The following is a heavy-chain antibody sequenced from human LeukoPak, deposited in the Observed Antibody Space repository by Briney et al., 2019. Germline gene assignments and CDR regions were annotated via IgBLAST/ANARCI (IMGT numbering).Heavy chain of an antibody. V-gene: IGHV3-21*01. J-gene: IGHJ4*02. D-gene: IGHD2-15*01. CDR1: GFTFSSYS. CDR3: ARGGHYCSGGSCYGY. CDR2: ISSSSSYI. Sequence: GGSLRLSCAASGFTFSSYSMNWVRQAPGKGLEWVSSISSSSSYIYYADSVKGRFTISRDNVKNSLYLQMNSLRAEDTAVYYCARGGHYCSGGSCYGYWGQGTLVTVSS.